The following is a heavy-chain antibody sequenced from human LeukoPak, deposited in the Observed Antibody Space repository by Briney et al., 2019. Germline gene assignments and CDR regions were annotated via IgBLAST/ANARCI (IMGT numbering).Heavy chain of an antibody. CDR2: ISSSSSTI. CDR3: ARLDDPRVYYFDY. CDR1: GFTFSSYA. V-gene: IGHV3-48*02. D-gene: IGHD2-2*03. Sequence: GGSLRLSCAASGFTFSSYAMSWARQAPGKGLEWVSYISSSSSTIYYADSVKGRFTISRDNAKNSLYLQMNSLRDEDTAVYYCARLDDPRVYYFDYWGQGTLVTVSS. J-gene: IGHJ4*02.